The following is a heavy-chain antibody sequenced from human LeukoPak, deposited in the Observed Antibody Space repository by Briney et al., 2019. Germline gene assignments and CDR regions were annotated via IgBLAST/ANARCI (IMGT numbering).Heavy chain of an antibody. Sequence: SETLSLTCAVYGGSFSGYYWSWIRQPAGKGLEWVGRIYTSGSTNYNPSLKSRVTISVDTSKNQFSLKLSSVTAADAAVYYCARGLVFWSGYWFDYWGQGTLVTVSS. CDR2: IYTSGST. CDR1: GGSFSGYY. CDR3: ARGLVFWSGYWFDY. J-gene: IGHJ4*02. D-gene: IGHD3-3*01. V-gene: IGHV4-59*10.